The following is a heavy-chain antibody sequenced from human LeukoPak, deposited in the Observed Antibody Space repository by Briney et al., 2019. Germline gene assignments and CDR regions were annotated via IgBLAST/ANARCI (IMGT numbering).Heavy chain of an antibody. CDR1: GFTFDDYA. Sequence: PGGSLRLSCAASGFTFDDYAMHWVRQAPGKGLEWVSGISWNSGSIGYADSVKGRFTISRDNAKNSLYLQMNSLRAEDTALYYCAKDRAVAGREGFDYWGQGTLVTVSS. J-gene: IGHJ4*02. D-gene: IGHD6-19*01. CDR3: AKDRAVAGREGFDY. V-gene: IGHV3-9*01. CDR2: ISWNSGSI.